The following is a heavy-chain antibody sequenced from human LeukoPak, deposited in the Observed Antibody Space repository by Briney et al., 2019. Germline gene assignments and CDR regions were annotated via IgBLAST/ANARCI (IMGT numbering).Heavy chain of an antibody. J-gene: IGHJ6*02. CDR3: ARDGYHYGSGTYYRYYYYGMDV. Sequence: PSETLSLTCGVSGGSFSDYYWNWIRQPPGKGLEWIGEINHGGSTNCNPSLKSRVTISVDTSKNQFSLKMSSVTAADAAVYYCARDGYHYGSGTYYRYYYYGMDVWGQGTTVTVSS. V-gene: IGHV4-34*01. D-gene: IGHD3-10*01. CDR2: INHGGST. CDR1: GGSFSDYY.